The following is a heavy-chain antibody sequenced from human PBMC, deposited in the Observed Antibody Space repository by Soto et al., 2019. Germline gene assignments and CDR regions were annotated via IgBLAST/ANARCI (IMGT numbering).Heavy chain of an antibody. D-gene: IGHD3-9*01. CDR3: ARSSDWLSSPDY. Sequence: PAETLSLTCTVSGGSISSGDYYWRWIRQRAGKGLEGIGNSYNSGSTYYNPCRKSRVTISVDTSKNQFSLKLISVTATDTSLYYCARSSDWLSSPDYWGQGTLVTVSS. CDR1: GGSISSGDYY. CDR2: SYNSGST. J-gene: IGHJ4*02. V-gene: IGHV4-30-4*01.